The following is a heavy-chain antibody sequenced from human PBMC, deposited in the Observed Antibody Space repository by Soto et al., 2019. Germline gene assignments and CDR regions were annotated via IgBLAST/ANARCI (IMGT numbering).Heavy chain of an antibody. J-gene: IGHJ6*02. D-gene: IGHD3-10*01. CDR2: ITSSSTYI. CDR1: GFTFTTYS. V-gene: IGHV3-21*01. Sequence: GGSLRLSCAASGFTFTTYSMNWVRQAPGRGLEWVSSITSSSTYIYYADSVKGRLTISRDNAKNSLYLQMNSLRAEDTAVYDCARVRYGVSMVRGVILDPSDYFYTMDVWGRGTTVTVSS. CDR3: ARVRYGVSMVRGVILDPSDYFYTMDV.